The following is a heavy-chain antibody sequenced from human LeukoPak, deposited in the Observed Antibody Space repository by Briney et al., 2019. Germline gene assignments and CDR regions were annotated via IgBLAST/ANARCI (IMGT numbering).Heavy chain of an antibody. CDR1: GFTFSSYA. J-gene: IGHJ6*02. Sequence: GGSLRLSCAASGFTFSSYAMSWVRQAPGKGREWVSAISGSGGSTYYADSVKGRFTISRDNSKNTLYLQMNSLRAEDTAVYYCAKDQVTMVRGVSYYYYYGMDVWGQGTTVTVSS. D-gene: IGHD3-10*01. CDR2: ISGSGGST. CDR3: AKDQVTMVRGVSYYYYYGMDV. V-gene: IGHV3-23*01.